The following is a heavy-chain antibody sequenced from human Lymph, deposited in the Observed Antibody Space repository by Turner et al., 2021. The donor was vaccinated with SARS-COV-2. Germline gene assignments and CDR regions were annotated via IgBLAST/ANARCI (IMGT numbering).Heavy chain of an antibody. CDR3: ARETVNNWVDP. Sequence: QVQLQESGPRLVKPLETLSLTCIVSGGSMNSNDWSWIRQTPGKRLEWTGYIYYRGSTNYNPSLESRDTISVDTSRNQFSLNLTSVTAADTAIYYCARETVNNWVDPWGQGTLVTVSS. D-gene: IGHD2-21*02. CDR1: GGSMNSND. V-gene: IGHV4-59*01. J-gene: IGHJ5*02. CDR2: IYYRGST.